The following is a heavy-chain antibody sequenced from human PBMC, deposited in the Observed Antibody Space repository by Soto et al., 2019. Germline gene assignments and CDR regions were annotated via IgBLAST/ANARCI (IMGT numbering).Heavy chain of an antibody. CDR1: GGSISTGGYY. Sequence: QVQLQESDPGLVKPSQTLSLTCTVSGGSISTGGYYWNWIRQHPGKGLEWIGYFYYSGSTYYNPCLKSRVTISVNTSKNQFSLKLSSVTAADTAVYYCARSVFPWGQGTLVTVSS. CDR2: FYYSGST. J-gene: IGHJ5*02. V-gene: IGHV4-31*03. CDR3: ARSVFP.